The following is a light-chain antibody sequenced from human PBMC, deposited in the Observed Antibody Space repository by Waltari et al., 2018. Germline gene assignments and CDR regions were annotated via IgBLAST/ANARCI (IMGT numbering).Light chain of an antibody. CDR2: EVN. V-gene: IGLV2-8*01. J-gene: IGLJ3*02. CDR1: SSDVGSYHF. Sequence: QSALTQPPPASGSPGQSVAISFIRTSSDVGSYHFISWYQQHPGKAPKLMIYEVNKRPSGVPDRFSGSKSGNTASLTVSGLQAEDEADYYCSSYAGSDIWVFGGGTRLTVL. CDR3: SSYAGSDIWV.